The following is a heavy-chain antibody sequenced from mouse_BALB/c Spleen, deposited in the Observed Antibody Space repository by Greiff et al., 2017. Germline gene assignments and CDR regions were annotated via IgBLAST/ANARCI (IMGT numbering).Heavy chain of an antibody. D-gene: IGHD2-3*01. CDR3: ARGDGYWAMDY. CDR2: IYPGDGDT. J-gene: IGHJ4*01. V-gene: IGHV1-87*01. Sequence: VQLQQSGAELARPGASVKLSCKASGYTFTSYWMQWVKQRPGQGLEWIGAIYPGDGDTRYTQKFKGKATLTADKSSSTAYMQLSSLASEDSAVYYCARGDGYWAMDYWGQGTSVTVSS. CDR1: GYTFTSYW.